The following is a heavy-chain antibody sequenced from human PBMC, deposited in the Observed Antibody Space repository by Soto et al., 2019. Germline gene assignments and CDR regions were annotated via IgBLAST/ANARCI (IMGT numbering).Heavy chain of an antibody. CDR3: ARPISSISGYYYGMDV. D-gene: IGHD3-3*02. CDR1: GYSFTSYW. Sequence: GESLKISCKGSGYSFTSYWIGWVRQMPGKGLEWMGIIYPGDSDTRYSPSFQGQVTISADKSISTAYLQWSSLKASDTAMYYCARPISSISGYYYGMDVWGQGTTVTVSS. CDR2: IYPGDSDT. V-gene: IGHV5-51*01. J-gene: IGHJ6*02.